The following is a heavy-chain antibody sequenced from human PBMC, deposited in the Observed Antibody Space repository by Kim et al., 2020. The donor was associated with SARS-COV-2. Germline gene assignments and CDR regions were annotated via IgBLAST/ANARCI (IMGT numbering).Heavy chain of an antibody. J-gene: IGHJ6*02. CDR2: ISYDGRNK. CDR3: ARGNYQASLSLSDYYSGMDV. V-gene: IGHV3-30-3*01. CDR1: GLSFDDSA. Sequence: GGSLRLSCAASGLSFDDSAMNWVRQAPGKGLEWLAVISYDGRNKDYADSVKGRFTISRDNSKRTLFLQMNSLRVEDTGVYYCARGNYQASLSLSDYYSGMDVWGQGTTVTVSS. D-gene: IGHD2-2*01.